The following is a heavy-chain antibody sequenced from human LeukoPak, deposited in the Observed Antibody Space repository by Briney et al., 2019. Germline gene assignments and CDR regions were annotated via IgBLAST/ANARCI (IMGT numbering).Heavy chain of an antibody. Sequence: GGSLRLSCAASGFTFSSYAMSWVRQAPGKGLEWVSGINLNGGSTGYADSVKGRFTISRDNAKNSLYLQMNSLRAEDTALYYCAKDRGPRFPYMAVWGKGTTVTVSS. CDR2: INLNGGST. CDR1: GFTFSSYA. CDR3: AKDRGPRFPYMAV. J-gene: IGHJ6*03. D-gene: IGHD3-10*01. V-gene: IGHV3-20*04.